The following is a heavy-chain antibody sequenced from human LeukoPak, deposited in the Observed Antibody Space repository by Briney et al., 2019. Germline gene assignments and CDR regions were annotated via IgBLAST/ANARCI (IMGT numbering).Heavy chain of an antibody. CDR1: GGTFSSYA. CDR3: ARDRGIVATTETDY. V-gene: IGHV1-69*10. CDR2: IIPILGIA. Sequence: ASVKVSCKASGGTFSSYAISWVRQAPGQGLEWMGGIIPILGIANYAQKFQGRVTITADKSTSTAYMELSSLRSEDTAVYYCARDRGIVATTETDYWGQGTLVTVSS. D-gene: IGHD5-12*01. J-gene: IGHJ4*02.